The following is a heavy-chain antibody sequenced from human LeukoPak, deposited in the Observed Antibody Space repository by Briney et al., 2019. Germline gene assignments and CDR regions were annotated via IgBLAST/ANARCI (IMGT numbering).Heavy chain of an antibody. J-gene: IGHJ5*02. V-gene: IGHV4-39*07. CDR3: ARAGSYDGSGSYYFSAYNWFDP. Sequence: SETLSLTCTVSGGPISSSSYYWGWIRQPPGKGLEWIGSIYYSGSTYYHPSLKSRVTISVDTSKNPFSLKLSPVTAANTAVYYCARAGSYDGSGSYYFSAYNWFDPWGQGALVTVSS. CDR2: IYYSGST. D-gene: IGHD3-10*01. CDR1: GGPISSSSYY.